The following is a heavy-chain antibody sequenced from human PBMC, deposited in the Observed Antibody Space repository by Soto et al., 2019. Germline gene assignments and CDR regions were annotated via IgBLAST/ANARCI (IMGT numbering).Heavy chain of an antibody. CDR1: GGSLSRYY. J-gene: IGHJ5*02. D-gene: IGHD5-12*01. V-gene: IGHV4-59*01. CDR3: ARDPVDGYAFFDS. Sequence: ETLSLTCTVSGGSLSRYYWSWIRQTPGKGVEWIGYIHYSGSPTYSPSLKSRVTISVDTSEKQSSLKLASVTAADTAVYWCARDPVDGYAFFDSWGQGVLVTVSS. CDR2: IHYSGSP.